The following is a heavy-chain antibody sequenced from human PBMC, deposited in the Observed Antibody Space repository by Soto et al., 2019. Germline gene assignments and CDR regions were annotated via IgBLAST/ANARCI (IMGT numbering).Heavy chain of an antibody. CDR3: ARAGGIAAAENDP. CDR2: INHSGST. D-gene: IGHD6-13*01. V-gene: IGHV4-34*01. Sequence: PSETLSLTCAVYGGSFSGYYWSWIRQPPGKGLEWIGEINHSGSTNYNPSLKSRVTISVDTSKNQFSLKLSSVTAADTAVYYCARAGGIAAAENDPWGQGTLVTVSS. J-gene: IGHJ5*02. CDR1: GGSFSGYY.